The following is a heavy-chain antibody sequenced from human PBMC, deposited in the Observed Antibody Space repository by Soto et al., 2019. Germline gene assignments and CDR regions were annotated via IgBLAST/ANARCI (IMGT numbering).Heavy chain of an antibody. J-gene: IGHJ6*02. CDR3: ASWFGCGSTSCYNYAMDV. CDR2: INHSGST. V-gene: IGHV4-34*01. D-gene: IGHD2-2*02. Sequence: SETLSLTCAVYGGSFSGYYWSWIRQPPGKGPEWIGEINHSGSTNYNPSLKSRVTISVDTSKNQFSLKLSSVTAADTAVYYCASWFGCGSTSCYNYAMDVWGQGTTVTVSS. CDR1: GGSFSGYY.